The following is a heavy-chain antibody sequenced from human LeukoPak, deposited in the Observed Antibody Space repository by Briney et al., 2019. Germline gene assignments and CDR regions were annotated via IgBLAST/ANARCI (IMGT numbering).Heavy chain of an antibody. CDR3: TTHCSSTSCLDP. J-gene: IGHJ5*02. CDR1: GFTFSGSA. CDR2: IRSRANSYAT. V-gene: IGHV3-73*01. D-gene: IGHD2-2*01. Sequence: GGSLRLSCAASGFTFSGSAMHWVRQASGKGLEWVGRIRSRANSYATAYAASVKGRFTISRDDSKNTAYLQMNSLKTEDTAVYYCTTHCSSTSCLDPWGQGTLVTVSS.